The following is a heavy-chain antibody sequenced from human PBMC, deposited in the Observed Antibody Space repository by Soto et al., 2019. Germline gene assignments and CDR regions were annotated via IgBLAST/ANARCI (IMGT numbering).Heavy chain of an antibody. Sequence: SETLSLTCTVSGGSISSSSYYWGWIRQPPGKGLEWIGSIYYSGTYSGTTYYNPSLKSRVTISVDTSKNQFSLKLSSVTAADTAVYFCAGLATMIVSDSWGQGTLVTVSS. CDR2: IYYSGTYSGTT. D-gene: IGHD3-22*01. CDR1: GGSISSSSYY. J-gene: IGHJ4*02. V-gene: IGHV4-39*01. CDR3: AGLATMIVSDS.